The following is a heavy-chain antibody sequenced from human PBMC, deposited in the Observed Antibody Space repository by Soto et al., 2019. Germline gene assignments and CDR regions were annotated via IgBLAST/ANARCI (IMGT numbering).Heavy chain of an antibody. CDR1: GGTFSSYT. CDR3: ARVSSGSYYFDY. CDR2: IIPILGIA. Sequence: ASVKVSCKASGGTFSSYTISWVRQAPGQGLEWMGRIIPILGIANYAQKFQGRVTITADKSTSTAYMELSSLRSEDTAVYYCARVSSGSYYFDYWGQGTLVTVSS. J-gene: IGHJ4*02. D-gene: IGHD1-26*01. V-gene: IGHV1-69*02.